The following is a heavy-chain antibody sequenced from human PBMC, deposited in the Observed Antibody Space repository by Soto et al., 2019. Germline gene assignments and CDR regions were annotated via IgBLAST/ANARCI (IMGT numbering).Heavy chain of an antibody. V-gene: IGHV3-23*01. CDR1: GFTFSSYA. CDR3: AIVGYCSGGSCYGPLDY. J-gene: IGHJ4*02. D-gene: IGHD2-15*01. CDR2: ISGSGGST. Sequence: EVQLLESGGGLVQPGGSLRLSCAASGFTFSSYAMSWVRQAPWKGLEWVSAISGSGGSTYYADSVKGRFTISRDNSKNTLYLQMNSLRAEDTAVYYCAIVGYCSGGSCYGPLDYWGQGTLVTVSS.